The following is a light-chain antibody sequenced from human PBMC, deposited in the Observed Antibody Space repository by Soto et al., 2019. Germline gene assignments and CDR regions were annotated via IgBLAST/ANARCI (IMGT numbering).Light chain of an antibody. CDR2: DVI. V-gene: IGLV2-11*01. J-gene: IGLJ1*01. CDR1: SLYCGTYTH. CDR3: CSYAGSYTNV. Sequence: SVLTQPLSLSLSLGPSVATSFTGTSLYCGTYTHISFYQQHPGKAPKLIIYDVIKRPSGVPDRFSGSKSGNTASLTISGLQAEDEADYYCCSYAGSYTNVFGKGTKVTVL.